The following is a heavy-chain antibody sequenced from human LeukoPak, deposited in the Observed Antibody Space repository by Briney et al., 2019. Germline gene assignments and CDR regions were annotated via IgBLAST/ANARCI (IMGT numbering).Heavy chain of an antibody. V-gene: IGHV3-48*03. D-gene: IGHD2-2*01. J-gene: IGHJ4*02. CDR1: GFTFSSYE. CDR2: ISSSGSTI. Sequence: GGSLRLSCAASGFTFSSYEMNWVRQAPGKGLEWVSYISSSGSTIYYADSVKGRFTISRDNSKNTLYLQMNSLRAEDTAVYYCAKEIVVPLDYWGQGTLVTVSS. CDR3: AKEIVVPLDY.